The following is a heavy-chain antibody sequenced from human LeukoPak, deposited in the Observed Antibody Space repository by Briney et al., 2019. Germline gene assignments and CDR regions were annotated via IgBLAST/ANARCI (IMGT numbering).Heavy chain of an antibody. Sequence: GGSLRLSCAASGFTVSSNYMSWVRQAPGKGLEWVSVIYSGGSTYYADPVKGRFTITRDSSKNTLYLQMNSLRAEDTALYYCARGMAAGHLDYWGQGTLVTVSS. CDR1: GFTVSSNY. V-gene: IGHV3-53*01. CDR3: ARGMAAGHLDY. J-gene: IGHJ4*02. CDR2: IYSGGST. D-gene: IGHD6-13*01.